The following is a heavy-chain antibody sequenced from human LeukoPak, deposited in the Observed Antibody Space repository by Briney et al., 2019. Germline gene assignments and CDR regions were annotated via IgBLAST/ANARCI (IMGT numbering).Heavy chain of an antibody. CDR1: GFTFSSVG. CDR3: ARESWLLPISEWYNWFDP. D-gene: IGHD3-22*01. J-gene: IGHJ5*02. V-gene: IGHV1-46*01. CDR2: INPSGGST. Sequence: GGSLRLSCAASGFTFSSVGMHWVRQAPGQGLEWMGIINPSGGSTSYAQKFQGRVTMTRDMSTSTVYMELSSLRSEDTAVYYCARESWLLPISEWYNWFDPWGQGTLVTVSS.